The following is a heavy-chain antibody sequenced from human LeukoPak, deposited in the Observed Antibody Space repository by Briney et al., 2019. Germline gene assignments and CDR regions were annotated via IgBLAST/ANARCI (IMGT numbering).Heavy chain of an antibody. Sequence: PGRSLRLSCAASGFTFSSYAMHWVRQAPGKGLEWVAVISYDGSNKYYADSVKGRFNISRDNSKNTLYLQMNSLRAEDTAVYYCARGRNQLLLYYYGMDVWGQGTTVTVSS. D-gene: IGHD2-2*01. J-gene: IGHJ6*02. CDR1: GFTFSSYA. CDR2: ISYDGSNK. CDR3: ARGRNQLLLYYYGMDV. V-gene: IGHV3-30-3*01.